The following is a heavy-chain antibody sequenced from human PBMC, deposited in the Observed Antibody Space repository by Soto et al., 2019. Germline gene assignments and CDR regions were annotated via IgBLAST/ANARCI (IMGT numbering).Heavy chain of an antibody. V-gene: IGHV4-59*08. CDR2: IYYSGST. CDR3: ARRYGGAFDL. CDR1: GGSISSYY. D-gene: IGHD1-20*01. J-gene: IGHJ3*01. Sequence: QLQLQYSCPGLVKPSETLSLTCTVSGGSISSYYWSWILQPPGKGLAWFGYIYYSGSTNYNPSLKSRVTISVDTYKNQFSLKLSSVTAADTAVYYCARRYGGAFDLWGQGTMVTVSS.